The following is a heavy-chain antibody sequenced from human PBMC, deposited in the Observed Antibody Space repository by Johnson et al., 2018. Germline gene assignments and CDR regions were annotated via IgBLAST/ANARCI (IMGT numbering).Heavy chain of an antibody. Sequence: VQLVQSGGGLVKPGGSLRLSCAASGFTFSSYSMNWVRQAPGKGLEWVSSISSSSSYIYYAGTVKGRFTISRDNAKNSLYLQMNSRRAEDTAVYYCARSHAVQHGGQGTLVTVSS. J-gene: IGHJ1*01. V-gene: IGHV3-21*01. CDR2: ISSSSSYI. CDR1: GFTFSSYS. CDR3: ARSHAVQH.